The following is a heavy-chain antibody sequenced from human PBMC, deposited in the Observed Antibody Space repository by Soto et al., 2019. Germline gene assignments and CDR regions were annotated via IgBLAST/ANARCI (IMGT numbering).Heavy chain of an antibody. Sequence: QVQLQQWGAGPLKPSETLSLTCAVYGGSFSGYYWSWIRQPPGKGLEWIGEINHSGSTNYNPSLKSRVTISVDTSKNQFSLKLSSVTAADTAVYYCARGSAADYWGQGTLVTVSS. D-gene: IGHD6-25*01. CDR3: ARGSAADY. V-gene: IGHV4-34*01. J-gene: IGHJ4*02. CDR2: INHSGST. CDR1: GGSFSGYY.